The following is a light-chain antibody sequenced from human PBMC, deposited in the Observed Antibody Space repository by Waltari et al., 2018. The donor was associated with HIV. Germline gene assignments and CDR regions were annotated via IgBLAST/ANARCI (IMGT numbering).Light chain of an antibody. J-gene: IGKJ1*01. CDR1: RDIDTH. CDR2: GAS. V-gene: IGKV1-8*01. Sequence: ATRMTQSPPSVSAATGDTVTNTCRASRDIDTHLAWYQHKPGSAPHLLIYGASTLQKGVPPRFSGSGSGTFFSLTVTCLQSEDFATYFCQQYHDSPRTFGLGTTV. CDR3: QQYHDSPRT.